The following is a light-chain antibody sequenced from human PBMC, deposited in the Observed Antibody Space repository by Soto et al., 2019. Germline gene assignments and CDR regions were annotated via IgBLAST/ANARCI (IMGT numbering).Light chain of an antibody. V-gene: IGKV3-15*01. CDR3: QQYRKWPRT. Sequence: EIMLTQSTVTLSLSPGQRSTLSCKASQSVSSSYLSCYQHKPGQAPRLLMYVASTRATGIPARFSGSGSGTEFTLTSSSLQSEDFAVYYCQQYRKWPRTFGQGTKVDIK. CDR2: VAS. J-gene: IGKJ1*01. CDR1: QSVSSSY.